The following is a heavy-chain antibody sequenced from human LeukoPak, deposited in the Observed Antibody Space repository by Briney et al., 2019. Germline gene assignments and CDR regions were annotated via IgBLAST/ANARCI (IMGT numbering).Heavy chain of an antibody. CDR2: ISSSSSYI. D-gene: IGHD3-22*01. CDR1: GFTFSSYS. Sequence: PGGSLRLSCAASGFTFSSYSMNWVRRAPGKGLEWVSSISSSSSYIYYADSVKGRFTISRDNAKNSLYLQMNSLRAEDTAVYYCARGVHRRYYDISAYFSDWGQGTLVTVSS. V-gene: IGHV3-21*04. J-gene: IGHJ4*02. CDR3: ARGVHRRYYDISAYFSD.